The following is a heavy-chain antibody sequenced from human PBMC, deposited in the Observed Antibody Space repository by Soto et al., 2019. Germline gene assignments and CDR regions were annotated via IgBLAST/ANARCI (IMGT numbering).Heavy chain of an antibody. D-gene: IGHD6-19*01. CDR3: ATYGRYSSDWDTNAYYI. J-gene: IGHJ3*02. Sequence: EVQLVESGGGLVQPGGSLRLSCAASGFTFSRYWMHWVRQAPGTGLVWVSRVKSDGSTTNYADSVNGRFTISRDNAKNTLYLQMHSLRADDTAVSYCATYGRYSSDWDTNAYYIWGQGTMVTVAS. CDR1: GFTFSRYW. CDR2: VKSDGSTT. V-gene: IGHV3-74*01.